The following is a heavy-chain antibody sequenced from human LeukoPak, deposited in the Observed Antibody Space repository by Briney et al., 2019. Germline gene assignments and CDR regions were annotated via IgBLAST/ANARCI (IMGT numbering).Heavy chain of an antibody. D-gene: IGHD3-22*01. V-gene: IGHV4-59*01. CDR1: DDSITMYY. J-gene: IGHJ4*02. CDR2: VDHTGST. Sequence: PSETLSLTCSVSDDSITMYYWTWIRQPPGKGLEWIGYVDHTGSTNFNPSLNGRVSISRDTSKNLFSLRLRSVTAADTAVYFCARDRYYYDSSGYYHFDYWGQGTLVTVSS. CDR3: ARDRYYYDSSGYYHFDY.